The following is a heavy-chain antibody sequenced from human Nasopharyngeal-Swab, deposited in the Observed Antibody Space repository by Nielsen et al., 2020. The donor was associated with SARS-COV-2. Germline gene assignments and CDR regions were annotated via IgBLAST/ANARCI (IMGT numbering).Heavy chain of an antibody. Sequence: SETLSLTCTVSGGSISGGGYYWSWIRQHPGKGLEWIGYIYYSGSTYYNPSLKSRVTISVDTSKNQFSLKLSSVTAADTAVYYCARVSGQLVLIDYWGQGTLVTVSS. J-gene: IGHJ4*02. D-gene: IGHD6-6*01. V-gene: IGHV4-31*03. CDR1: GGSISGGGYY. CDR2: IYYSGST. CDR3: ARVSGQLVLIDY.